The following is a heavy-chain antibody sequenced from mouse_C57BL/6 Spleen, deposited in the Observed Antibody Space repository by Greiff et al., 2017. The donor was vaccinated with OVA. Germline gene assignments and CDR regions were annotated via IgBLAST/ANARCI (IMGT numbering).Heavy chain of an antibody. V-gene: IGHV1-15*01. Sequence: VKLMESGAELVRPGASVTLSCKASGYTFTDYEMHWVKQTPVHGLEWIGAIDPETGGTAYNQKFKGKAILTADKSSSTAYMELRSLTSEDSAVYYCTRNYDYDEVYYAMDYWGQGTSVTVSS. CDR2: IDPETGGT. CDR3: TRNYDYDEVYYAMDY. J-gene: IGHJ4*01. CDR1: GYTFTDYE. D-gene: IGHD2-4*01.